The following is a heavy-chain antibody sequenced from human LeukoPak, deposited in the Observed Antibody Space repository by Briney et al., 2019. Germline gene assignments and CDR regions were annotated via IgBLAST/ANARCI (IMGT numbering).Heavy chain of an antibody. CDR2: IYNNGNT. V-gene: IGHV4-59*01. J-gene: IGHJ2*01. Sequence: SETLSLTCTVSGGTIWSYYWSWIRQPPGKGLEWIGYIYNNGNTNYNPSLKSRVTISVDTSKNQFSLKLSSVTAADTAVYYCVRAWGDYWGRGTLVTVSS. CDR1: GGTIWSYY. D-gene: IGHD4-17*01. CDR3: VRAWGDY.